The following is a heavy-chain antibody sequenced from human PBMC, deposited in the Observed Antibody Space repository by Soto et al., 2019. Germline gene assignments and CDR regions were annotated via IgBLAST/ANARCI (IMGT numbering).Heavy chain of an antibody. Sequence: PSETLSLTCTVSGGSVNSDNYYWSWSRQPPGKGLEWIGYIYHTGRTNYNPSLMSRVTISLDASRNQFSLKLSSVTAADTAVFYCAREYSNSPEAFDSWGQGTLVTVSS. D-gene: IGHD1-26*01. CDR1: GGSVNSDNYY. V-gene: IGHV4-61*01. CDR2: IYHTGRT. CDR3: AREYSNSPEAFDS. J-gene: IGHJ4*02.